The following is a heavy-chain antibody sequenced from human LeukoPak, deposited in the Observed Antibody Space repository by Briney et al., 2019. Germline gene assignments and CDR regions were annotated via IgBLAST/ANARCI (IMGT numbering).Heavy chain of an antibody. J-gene: IGHJ3*02. V-gene: IGHV3-23*01. D-gene: IGHD6-13*01. CDR3: AKVSSSWSYDAFDI. CDR2: ISGSGGST. Sequence: GGSLRLSCAASGFTFSTYAMSWVRQIPGKGLEWVSAISGSGGSTYYADSVKGRFTISGDNSKNTLYLQMNSLRAEDTAVYYCAKVSSSWSYDAFDIWGQGTMVTVSS. CDR1: GFTFSTYA.